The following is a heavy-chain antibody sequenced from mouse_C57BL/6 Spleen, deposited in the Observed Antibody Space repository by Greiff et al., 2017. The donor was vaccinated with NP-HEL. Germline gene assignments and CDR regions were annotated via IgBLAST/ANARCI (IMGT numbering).Heavy chain of an antibody. CDR2: IDPSDSYT. V-gene: IGHV1-69*01. CDR3: ARQHYGSSYGYFDV. D-gene: IGHD1-1*01. CDR1: GYTFTSYW. J-gene: IGHJ1*03. Sequence: QVQLQQPGAELVMPGASVKLSCKASGYTFTSYWMHWVKQRPGQGLEWIGEIDPSDSYTNYNQKFKGKSTLTVDKSSSTAYMQLSSLTSEDSAVYYCARQHYGSSYGYFDVWGTGTTVTVSS.